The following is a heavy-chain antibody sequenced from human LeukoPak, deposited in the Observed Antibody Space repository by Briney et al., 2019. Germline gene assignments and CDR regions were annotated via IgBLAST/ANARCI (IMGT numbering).Heavy chain of an antibody. CDR2: INPNSGGT. CDR1: GYTFTGYY. Sequence: ASVKVSCKASGYTFTGYYMHWVRQAPGQGLEWMGWINPNSGGTNYAQKFQGRVTMTRDTSISTAYMELSRLRSDDTAVYYCAGVSPPKLDKTGREFDYWGQGTLVTVSS. V-gene: IGHV1-2*02. CDR3: AGVSPPKLDKTGREFDY. J-gene: IGHJ4*02. D-gene: IGHD3/OR15-3a*01.